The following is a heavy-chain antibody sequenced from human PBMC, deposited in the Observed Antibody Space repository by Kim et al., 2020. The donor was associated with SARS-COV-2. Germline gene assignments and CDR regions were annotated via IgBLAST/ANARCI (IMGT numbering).Heavy chain of an antibody. V-gene: IGHV3-23*01. D-gene: IGHD5-12*01. Sequence: GGSLRLSCAASGFTFSSYAMSWVRQAPGKGLEWVSTISGSGGNTYYADSVKGRFTISRDNSKNTLYLQMNSLRAEDTAIYYCAKAIRGSIYAMDVLGQGTTVTVSS. J-gene: IGHJ6*02. CDR2: ISGSGGNT. CDR3: AKAIRGSIYAMDV. CDR1: GFTFSSYA.